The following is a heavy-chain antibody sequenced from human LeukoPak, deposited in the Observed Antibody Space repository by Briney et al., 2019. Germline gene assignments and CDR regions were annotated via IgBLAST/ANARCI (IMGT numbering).Heavy chain of an antibody. J-gene: IGHJ6*02. Sequence: ASVKVSCKASGYTFTGYYIHWVRQAPGQGLEWMGWINPHSGGTNYAQKFQGRVTMTRDTSISTAYMELRRLRSDDTAVYYCARRVVPLTPNYTMDVWGQGTTVTVSS. D-gene: IGHD2-21*01. CDR3: ARRVVPLTPNYTMDV. CDR2: INPHSGGT. CDR1: GYTFTGYY. V-gene: IGHV1-2*02.